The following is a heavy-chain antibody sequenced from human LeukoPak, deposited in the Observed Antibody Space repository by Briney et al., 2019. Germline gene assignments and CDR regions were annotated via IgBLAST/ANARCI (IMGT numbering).Heavy chain of an antibody. CDR2: IIPIFGTA. Sequence: SVKVSCKASGGTFSSYAISWVRQAPGQGLEWMGRIIPIFGTANYAQKFQGRVTITTDESTSTAYMELSSLRSEDTAVYYCARVRGSGINFDFWGQGTLVTVSS. V-gene: IGHV1-69*05. D-gene: IGHD3-10*01. CDR1: GGTFSSYA. J-gene: IGHJ4*02. CDR3: ARVRGSGINFDF.